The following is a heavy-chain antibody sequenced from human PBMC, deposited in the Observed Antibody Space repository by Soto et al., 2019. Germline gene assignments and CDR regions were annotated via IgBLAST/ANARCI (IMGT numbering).Heavy chain of an antibody. J-gene: IGHJ6*02. V-gene: IGHV4-34*01. CDR3: ARGGYYDFWSGYSIPHYYCGMDV. CDR1: GGSFSGYY. CDR2: INHSGST. Sequence: SETLSLTCAVYGGSFSGYYWSWIRQPPGKGLEWIGEINHSGSTNYNPSLKSRVTISVDTSKNQFSLKLSSVTAADTAVYYCARGGYYDFWSGYSIPHYYCGMDVWGQGTTVTVSS. D-gene: IGHD3-3*01.